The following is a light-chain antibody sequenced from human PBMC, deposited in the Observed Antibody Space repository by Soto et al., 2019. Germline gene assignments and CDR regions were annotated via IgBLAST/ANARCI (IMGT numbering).Light chain of an antibody. CDR3: QQYNSYSEA. V-gene: IGKV1-39*01. CDR1: QSISSY. CDR2: XTX. J-gene: IGKJ1*01. Sequence: DIQMTQSPSSLSASVGDRVTITCRASQSISSYLNWYQQKPGKAPKLLIYXTXXLQSGVPSRFSGSGSGTEFSLTISSMQPDDFATYYCQQYNSYSEAFGQGTKVDIK.